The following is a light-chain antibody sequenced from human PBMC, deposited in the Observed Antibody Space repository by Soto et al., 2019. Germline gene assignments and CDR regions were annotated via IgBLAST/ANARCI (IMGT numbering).Light chain of an antibody. J-gene: IGKJ1*01. CDR1: QSVSSNY. Sequence: EIGLTQSPGTLSLSPGERATLSCRASQSVSSNYITWYQQKPGQAPRRLIFGASSRATGIPDRFSGSGSGTDFTLTISRLEPEDFAVYYCQQYGSSPPTFGQGTKVDIK. V-gene: IGKV3-20*01. CDR3: QQYGSSPPT. CDR2: GAS.